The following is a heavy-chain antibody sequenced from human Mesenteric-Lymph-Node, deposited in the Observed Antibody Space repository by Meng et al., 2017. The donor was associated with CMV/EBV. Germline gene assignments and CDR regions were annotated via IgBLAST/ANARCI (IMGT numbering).Heavy chain of an antibody. CDR1: GFTFSSYS. CDR3: ARARYIAAAPDY. Sequence: GESLKISCAASGFTFSSYSMNWVRQAPSKGLEWVANIKQDGSEKYYVDSVKGRFTISRDNAKNSLYLQMNSLRAEDTAVYYCARARYIAAAPDYWGQGTLVTVSS. CDR2: IKQDGSEK. J-gene: IGHJ4*02. V-gene: IGHV3-7*01. D-gene: IGHD6-13*01.